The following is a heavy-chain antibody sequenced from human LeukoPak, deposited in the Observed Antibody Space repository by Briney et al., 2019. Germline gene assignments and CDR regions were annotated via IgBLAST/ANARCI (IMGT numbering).Heavy chain of an antibody. CDR3: AKGDDVDTAMVG. J-gene: IGHJ4*02. Sequence: GGSLRLSCAASGFTFSSYGVHWVRQAPGKGLEWVAFIRYDGSNKYYADSVKGRFTISRDNSKNTLYLQMNSLRAEDTAVYYCAKGDDVDTAMVGWGQGTLVTVSS. CDR1: GFTFSSYG. V-gene: IGHV3-30*02. D-gene: IGHD5-18*01. CDR2: IRYDGSNK.